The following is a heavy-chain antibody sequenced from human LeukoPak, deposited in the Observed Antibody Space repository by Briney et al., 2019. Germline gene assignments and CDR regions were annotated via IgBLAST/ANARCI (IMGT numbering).Heavy chain of an antibody. V-gene: IGHV4-59*01. CDR3: AREDPQTTVPEGMDV. D-gene: IGHD4-17*01. Sequence: SETLSLTCTVSGGSISNYYWSWIRQSPGKGLEWIGYIYYGGTTNSNPSLKSRVTISVDTSKNQFSLQLRSVTAADTAVYYCAREDPQTTVPEGMDVWGQGTTVIVSS. CDR1: GGSISNYY. J-gene: IGHJ6*02. CDR2: IYYGGTT.